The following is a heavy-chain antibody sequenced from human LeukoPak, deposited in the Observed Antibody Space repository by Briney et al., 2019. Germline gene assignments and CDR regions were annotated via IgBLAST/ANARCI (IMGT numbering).Heavy chain of an antibody. Sequence: GGSLRLSCAASGFTFSSYEMNWVRQAPGKGLEWVSSISSSSSYIYYADSVKGRFTISRDNAKNSLYLQMNSLRAEDTAVYYCARDFPSYSSSWYLTGFYYYYYGMDVWGQGTTVTVSS. CDR1: GFTFSSYE. CDR2: ISSSSSYI. CDR3: ARDFPSYSSSWYLTGFYYYYYGMDV. V-gene: IGHV3-21*01. D-gene: IGHD6-13*01. J-gene: IGHJ6*02.